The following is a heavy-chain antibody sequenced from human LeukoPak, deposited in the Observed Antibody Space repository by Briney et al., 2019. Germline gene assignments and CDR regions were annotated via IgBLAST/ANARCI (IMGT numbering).Heavy chain of an antibody. CDR2: INHCGST. D-gene: IGHD3-3*01. V-gene: IGHV4-34*01. J-gene: IGHJ4*02. CDR3: ARGAVNITIFGVVIIPEYYFDY. Sequence: SETLSLTCAVYGGSFSGYYWSWIRQPPGKGLEWIGEINHCGSTNYNPSLKSRVTISVDTSKNQFSLKLISVTAADTAVYYCARGAVNITIFGVVIIPEYYFDYWGQGTLVTVSS. CDR1: GGSFSGYY.